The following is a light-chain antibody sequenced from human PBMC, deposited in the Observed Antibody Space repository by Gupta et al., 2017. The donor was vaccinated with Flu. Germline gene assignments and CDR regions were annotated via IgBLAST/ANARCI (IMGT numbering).Light chain of an antibody. CDR1: QNIGNF. CDR3: QQSDNHPYT. Sequence: DIQMTQSPSSLSASVGDKVTITCRASQNIGNFLHWYQQRPGKAPKGIFSSAYTTPGGVPSKFSGSGSGTDFTLAISKLRPEDFATYFCQQSDNHPYTFGQGT. CDR2: SAY. V-gene: IGKV1-39*01. J-gene: IGKJ2*01.